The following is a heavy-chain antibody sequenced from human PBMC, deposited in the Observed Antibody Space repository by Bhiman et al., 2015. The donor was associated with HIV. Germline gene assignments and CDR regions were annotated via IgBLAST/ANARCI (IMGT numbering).Heavy chain of an antibody. CDR1: GFTFDDYA. CDR2: SGSL. V-gene: IGHV3-9*01. D-gene: IGHD3-22*01. Sequence: EVQLVESGGGLVQPGRSLRLSCAASGFTFDDYAMHWVRQAPGKGLEWVSGSGSLGYADSVKGRFTISRDNAKNSLYLQMNSLRPEDTALYYCAKDSRMIVVVHGAFDIWGQGTMVTVSS. J-gene: IGHJ3*02. CDR3: AKDSRMIVVVHGAFDI.